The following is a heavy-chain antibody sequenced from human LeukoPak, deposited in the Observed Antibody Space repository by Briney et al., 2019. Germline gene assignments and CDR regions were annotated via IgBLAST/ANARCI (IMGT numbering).Heavy chain of an antibody. D-gene: IGHD5-18*01. Sequence: AASVKVSCEASGGTFSSYAISWVRQAPGQGLEWMGWISAYNGNTNYAQKLQGRVTMTTDTSTSTAYMELRSLRSDDTAVYYCARVPLGYSYGGYWGQGTLVTVSS. CDR2: ISAYNGNT. V-gene: IGHV1-18*01. CDR3: ARVPLGYSYGGY. J-gene: IGHJ4*02. CDR1: GGTFSSYA.